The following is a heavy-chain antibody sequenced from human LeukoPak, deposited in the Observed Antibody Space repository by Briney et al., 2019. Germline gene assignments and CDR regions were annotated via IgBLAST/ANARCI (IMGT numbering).Heavy chain of an antibody. Sequence: GESLKISCKGSGYSFTSNWIAWLRRMPGKGLDWMGIIYPGDSDTRYSPSFQGQVTISADKSISTAYLQWSSLKASDTAMYYCARQGVQYYDILTGYFPFDYWGQGTLVTVSS. CDR1: GYSFTSNW. D-gene: IGHD3-9*01. CDR3: ARQGVQYYDILTGYFPFDY. V-gene: IGHV5-51*01. J-gene: IGHJ4*02. CDR2: IYPGDSDT.